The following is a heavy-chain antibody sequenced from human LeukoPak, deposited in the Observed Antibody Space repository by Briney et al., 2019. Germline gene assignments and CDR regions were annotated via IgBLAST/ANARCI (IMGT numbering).Heavy chain of an antibody. CDR2: FYTRGST. CDR3: AKSGGYGLIDY. J-gene: IGHJ4*02. V-gene: IGHV4-61*02. D-gene: IGHD1-26*01. Sequence: NPSETLSLTCTVSGGSISSGSYYWSWIRQPAGKGLEWIGRFYTRGSTNYNPSLKSRVTISVDTSKNQFSLKLSSVTAADTAVYYCAKSGGYGLIDYWGQGTLVTVSS. CDR1: GGSISSGSYY.